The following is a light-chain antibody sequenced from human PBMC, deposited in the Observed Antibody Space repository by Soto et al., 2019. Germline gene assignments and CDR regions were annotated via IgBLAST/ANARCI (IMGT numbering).Light chain of an antibody. V-gene: IGKV1-5*01. CDR3: QYYSSYSPT. J-gene: IGKJ3*01. Sequence: DIQMTQSPSTLSASVGDRVTITCRASQSISSWLAWYQQKSGKAPKLLIHDASSLESGVPSRFSGSGYGTEFTLTISSRQPDDFATYYCQYYSSYSPTVGPGTTVDIK. CDR1: QSISSW. CDR2: DAS.